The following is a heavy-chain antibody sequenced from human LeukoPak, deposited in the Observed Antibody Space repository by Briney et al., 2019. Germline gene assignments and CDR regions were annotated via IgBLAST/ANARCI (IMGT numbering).Heavy chain of an antibody. J-gene: IGHJ4*02. CDR3: VRDRIASAGTGG. Sequence: APVKVSCKASGYTFTGYYMHWVRQAPGQGLEWMGWINPNSGGTNYAQKFQGWVTMTRDTSISTAYMELSSLKSDDTAVYYCVRDRIASAGTGGWGQGTLVTVSS. V-gene: IGHV1-2*04. CDR1: GYTFTGYY. D-gene: IGHD6-13*01. CDR2: INPNSGGT.